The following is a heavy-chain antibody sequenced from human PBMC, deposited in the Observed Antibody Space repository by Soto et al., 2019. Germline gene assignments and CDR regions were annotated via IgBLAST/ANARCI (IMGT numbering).Heavy chain of an antibody. J-gene: IGHJ4*02. D-gene: IGHD3-3*01. CDR3: AKGIGLRFLEWLSGDY. V-gene: IGHV3-23*01. CDR2: ITGSGATT. Sequence: GGSLRLSCVASGFTFSDYAMSWVRQAPGKGLEWVSAITGSGATTYYADAVKGRFTISRDNSKNTLYLQMNSLRAEDTAVYYCAKGIGLRFLEWLSGDYWGQGTLVTVSS. CDR1: GFTFSDYA.